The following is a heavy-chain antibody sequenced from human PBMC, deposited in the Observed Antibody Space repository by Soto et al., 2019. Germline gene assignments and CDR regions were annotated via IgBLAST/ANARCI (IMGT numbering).Heavy chain of an antibody. CDR1: GYTFTSYY. D-gene: IGHD6-13*01. CDR2: INPSGGST. J-gene: IGHJ4*02. V-gene: IGHV1-46*01. CDR3: ARVNLTQIAAAGIFEY. Sequence: ASVKVSCKASGYTFTSYYMHWVRQAPGQGLEWMGIINPSGGSTSYAQKFQGRVTMTRDTSTSTVYMELSSLRSEDTAVYYCARVNLTQIAAAGIFEYWGQGTLVTVSS.